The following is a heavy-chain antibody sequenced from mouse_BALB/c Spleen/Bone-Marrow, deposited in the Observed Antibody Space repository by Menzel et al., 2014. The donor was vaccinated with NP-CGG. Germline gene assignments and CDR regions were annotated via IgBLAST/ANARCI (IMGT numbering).Heavy chain of an antibody. V-gene: IGHV5-12-1*01. CDR2: ISSGGGST. Sequence: VQLVESGGGLVKPGGSLKLSCAASGFAFSSYDMSWVRQTPEKRLEWVAYISSGGGSTYYPDTVKGRFTISRDNAKNXLYPQMSSLKSEDTAMYYCARPLYYYGSSPFYAMDYWGQGTSVTVSS. D-gene: IGHD1-1*01. J-gene: IGHJ4*01. CDR1: GFAFSSYD. CDR3: ARPLYYYGSSPFYAMDY.